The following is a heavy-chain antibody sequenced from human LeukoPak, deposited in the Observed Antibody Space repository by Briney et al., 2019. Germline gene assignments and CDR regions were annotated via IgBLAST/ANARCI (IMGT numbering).Heavy chain of an antibody. J-gene: IGHJ6*02. CDR1: GYSFTNYW. CDR2: IYPGDSDP. Sequence: GESLMTSCKGSGYSFTNYWLGWVRQIPGKGLEWMGIIYPGDSDPRYSPSFQGQVTISADKSISTAYLQWSSLKASDTAIYYCARHTHRPEDLTYGMDVWGQGTTVTVSS. V-gene: IGHV5-51*01. CDR3: ARHTHRPEDLTYGMDV. D-gene: IGHD3-9*01.